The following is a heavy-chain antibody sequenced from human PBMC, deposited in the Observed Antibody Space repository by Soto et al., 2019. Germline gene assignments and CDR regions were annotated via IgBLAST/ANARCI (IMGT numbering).Heavy chain of an antibody. Sequence: QVQLVESGGGVVQPGRSLRLXCAASGFTFSSYAMHWVRQAPGKGXXWXAVISYDGSNKYYADSVKGRFTISRDNSKNTLYLXXNXXRAEDTAVYYCARPHNYDFWSGPTLDYWGQGTLVTVSS. CDR3: ARPHNYDFWSGPTLDY. CDR2: ISYDGSNK. D-gene: IGHD3-3*01. V-gene: IGHV3-30-3*01. J-gene: IGHJ4*02. CDR1: GFTFSSYA.